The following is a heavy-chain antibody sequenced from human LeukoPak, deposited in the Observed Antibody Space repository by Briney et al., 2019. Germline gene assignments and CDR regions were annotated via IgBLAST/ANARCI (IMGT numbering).Heavy chain of an antibody. D-gene: IGHD6-19*01. CDR3: AKEVSRIAVAGNRDYFDY. CDR2: ISGSGGST. V-gene: IGHV3-23*01. J-gene: IGHJ4*02. CDR1: GFTFSSYA. Sequence: GGSLRLSCAASGFTFSSYAMSWVRQAPGKGLEWVSAISGSGGSTYYADSVKGRFTISRDNSKNTLYLQMNSLRAEDTAVYYCAKEVSRIAVAGNRDYFDYWGQGTLVTDSS.